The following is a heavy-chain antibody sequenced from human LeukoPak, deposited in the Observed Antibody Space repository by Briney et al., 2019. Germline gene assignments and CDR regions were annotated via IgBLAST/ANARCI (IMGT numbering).Heavy chain of an antibody. Sequence: GRSLRLSCAASGFTFDDYAMHWVRQAPGKGLEWVSGISWNSGSIGYADSVKGRFTISRDNAKSSLYLQMNSLRPEDTALYYCAKDATVVTEWYFDLWGRGTLVTVSS. V-gene: IGHV3-9*01. CDR1: GFTFDDYA. J-gene: IGHJ2*01. CDR3: AKDATVVTEWYFDL. D-gene: IGHD4-23*01. CDR2: ISWNSGSI.